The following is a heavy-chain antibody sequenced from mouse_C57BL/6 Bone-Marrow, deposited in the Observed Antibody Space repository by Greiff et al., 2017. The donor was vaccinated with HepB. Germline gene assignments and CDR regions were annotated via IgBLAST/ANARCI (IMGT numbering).Heavy chain of an antibody. V-gene: IGHV14-4*01. D-gene: IGHD1-1*01. CDR2: IDPENGDT. CDR1: GFNIKDDY. Sequence: DVKLQESGAELVRPGASVKLSCTASGFNIKDDYMHWVKQRPEQGLEWIGWIDPENGDTEYASKFQGKATITADTSSNTAYLQLSSLTSEDTAVYYCTTNYGSYWGQGTTLTVSS. CDR3: TTNYGSY. J-gene: IGHJ2*01.